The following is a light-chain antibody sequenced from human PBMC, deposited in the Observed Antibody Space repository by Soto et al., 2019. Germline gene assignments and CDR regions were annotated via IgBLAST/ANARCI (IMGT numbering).Light chain of an antibody. CDR2: DAS. J-gene: IGKJ1*01. V-gene: IGKV3-20*01. CDR1: QSLSSTY. Sequence: EIVLTQSPGTLSLSPGERATLSCRASQSLSSTYLAWYQQKPGQAPRLLIYDASSRATGIPDRLSGGGSGTEFALTISRLQSEDFAVYYCQQYNNWPLTFGQGTKVDIK. CDR3: QQYNNWPLT.